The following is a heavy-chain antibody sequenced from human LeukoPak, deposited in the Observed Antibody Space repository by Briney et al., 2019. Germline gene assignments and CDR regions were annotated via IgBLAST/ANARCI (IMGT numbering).Heavy chain of an antibody. D-gene: IGHD3-10*01. V-gene: IGHV3-7*01. CDR1: GFTFSSYW. J-gene: IGHJ5*02. CDR3: ARVLSGVLWFGEHSYWFDP. CDR2: IKQDGSEK. Sequence: GGSLRLSCAASGFTFSSYWMSWVRQAPGKGLEWVANIKQDGSEKYYVDSVKGRFTISRDNAKNSLYLQMNSLRAEDTAVYYCARVLSGVLWFGEHSYWFDPWGQGTLVTVSS.